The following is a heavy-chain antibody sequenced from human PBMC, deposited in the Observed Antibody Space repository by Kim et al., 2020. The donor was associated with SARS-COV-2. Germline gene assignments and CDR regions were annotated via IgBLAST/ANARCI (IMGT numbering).Heavy chain of an antibody. CDR2: ISAYNGNT. CDR1: GYTFTSYG. CDR3: ARDSWSLLRFYYYDSRASGGDY. Sequence: ASVKVSCKASGYTFTSYGISWVRQAPGQGLEWMGWISAYNGNTNYAQKLQGRVTMTTDTSTSTAYMELRSLRSDDTAVYYCARDSWSLLRFYYYDSRASGGDYWGQGTLVTVSS. D-gene: IGHD3-22*01. V-gene: IGHV1-18*01. J-gene: IGHJ4*02.